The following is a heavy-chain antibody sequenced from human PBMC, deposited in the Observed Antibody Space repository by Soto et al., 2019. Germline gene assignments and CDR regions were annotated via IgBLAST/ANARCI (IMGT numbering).Heavy chain of an antibody. CDR2: ISWNSGNI. J-gene: IGHJ4*02. CDR3: AKGYSTSSLNYYFDY. Sequence: EVQLVDSGGDLVQPGRSLRLSCAASGFTFDDYAMHWVRQAPGKGLEWVSGISWNSGNIGYEDSVKGRFTISRDNAKNSLYLQMSSLRAEDTAFYYCAKGYSTSSLNYYFDYWGQGTLVTVSS. D-gene: IGHD6-6*01. CDR1: GFTFDDYA. V-gene: IGHV3-9*01.